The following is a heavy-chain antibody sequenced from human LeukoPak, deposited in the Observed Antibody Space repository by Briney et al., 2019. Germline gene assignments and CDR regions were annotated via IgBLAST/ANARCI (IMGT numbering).Heavy chain of an antibody. CDR1: GFTFSNYA. CDR2: ISGSAGST. Sequence: GGSLRLSCAASGFTFSNYAMSWVRQAPGKGLEWVSTISGSAGSTYYADSVKGRFSIFRDNSNNTLYLQMNSLRAEDTAVYYCARGERRLHDYWGQGTLVTVSS. V-gene: IGHV3-23*01. D-gene: IGHD4-11*01. J-gene: IGHJ4*02. CDR3: ARGERRLHDY.